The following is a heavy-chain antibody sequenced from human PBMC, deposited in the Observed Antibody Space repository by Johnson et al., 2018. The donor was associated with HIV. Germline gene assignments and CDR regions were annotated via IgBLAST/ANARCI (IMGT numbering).Heavy chain of an antibody. D-gene: IGHD3-22*01. CDR3: ARDPSYDMAHTDGFDI. CDR2: TRNKANSYTT. V-gene: IGHV3-72*01. J-gene: IGHJ3*02. CDR1: GFTFSDYY. Sequence: VQLVESGGGLVKPGGSLRLSCAASGFTFSDYYMSWIRQAPGKGLEWVGRTRNKANSYTTEYAASVKGRFTISRDDSKNSLYLQMNSLRAEDTAVYYCARDPSYDMAHTDGFDIWGQGTMVTVSS.